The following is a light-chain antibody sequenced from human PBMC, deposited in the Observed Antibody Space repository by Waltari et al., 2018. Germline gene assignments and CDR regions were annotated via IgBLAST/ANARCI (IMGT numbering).Light chain of an antibody. V-gene: IGKV3-15*01. CDR1: QSISSN. J-gene: IGKJ1*01. CDR3: QQYHALPPST. CDR2: GAS. Sequence: EIVVTQSPATLSVSPGDRAILTCRASQSISSNLAWFQQKPGQSPRPLIYGASARASGVPARFSGSGSGTEFTLTITSLQSEDFAVYYCQQYHALPPSTFGQGTRV.